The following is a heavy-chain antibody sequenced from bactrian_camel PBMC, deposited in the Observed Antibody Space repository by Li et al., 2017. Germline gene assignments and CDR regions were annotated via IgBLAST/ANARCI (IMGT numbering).Heavy chain of an antibody. D-gene: IGHD5*01. Sequence: HVQLVESGGGSVQSGESRRLTCKVLGFIAGSSDFCMAWFRQAPGREREWIAALIENDDTTVADSVKGRFTISKDNAKNTLYLQMNSLKPGDTAIYYCAAYGGAGRFTDCGGDYCYAYDYRGQGTQVTVS. CDR1: GFIAGSSD. J-gene: IGHJ4*01. CDR3: AAYGGAGRFTDCGGDYCYAYDY. CDR2: LIENDDT. V-gene: IGHV3S53*01.